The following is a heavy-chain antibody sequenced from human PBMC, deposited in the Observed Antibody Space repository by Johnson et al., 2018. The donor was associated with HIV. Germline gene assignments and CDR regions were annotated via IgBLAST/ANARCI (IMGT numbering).Heavy chain of an antibody. D-gene: IGHD5-18*01. CDR1: GFTFSSYA. CDR3: AKERVTWSSRGDAVYI. CDR2: ISYDGSNK. Sequence: QVQLVESGGGVVQPGRSLRLSCAASGFTFSSYAMHWVRQAPGKGLEWVAVISYDGSNKYYADSVKGRFTISRDNSKNTLYLQMNSLRAEDTAVYYCAKERVTWSSRGDAVYIWGQGTMVTVSS. V-gene: IGHV3-30-3*01. J-gene: IGHJ3*02.